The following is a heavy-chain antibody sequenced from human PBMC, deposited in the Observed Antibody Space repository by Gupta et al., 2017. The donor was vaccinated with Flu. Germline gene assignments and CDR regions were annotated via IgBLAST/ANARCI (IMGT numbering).Heavy chain of an antibody. J-gene: IGHJ4*02. CDR3: ATVTSGC. D-gene: IGHD4-17*01. CDR2: INPDGSST. CDR1: GFTFSSSY. Sequence: EMQLVEYGGGLVQPGGSLRLSCAASGFTFSSSYLQWVRQAPGKGLVWVSRINPDGSSTTYAESVKGRFTISRDNAKNTLYLQMNSLGDDDTAVYYCATVTSGCWGQGTLVTGSS. V-gene: IGHV3-74*03.